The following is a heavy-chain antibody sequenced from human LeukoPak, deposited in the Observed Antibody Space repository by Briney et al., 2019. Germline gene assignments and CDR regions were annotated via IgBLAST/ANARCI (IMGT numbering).Heavy chain of an antibody. Sequence: GGSLRLSCADSGFTFSRYSMNWVRQAPGKGLEWVSSISSSSSYIYYADSEKGRFTISRDNAKNSLYLKMNSLRAEDTAVYYCARTKAYYDFWSGYSHYWGQGTLVTVSS. J-gene: IGHJ4*02. V-gene: IGHV3-21*01. CDR2: ISSSSSYI. CDR3: ARTKAYYDFWSGYSHY. CDR1: GFTFSRYS. D-gene: IGHD3-3*01.